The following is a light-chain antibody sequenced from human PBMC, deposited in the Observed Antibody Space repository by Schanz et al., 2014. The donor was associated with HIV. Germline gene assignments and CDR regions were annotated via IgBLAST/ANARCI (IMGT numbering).Light chain of an antibody. Sequence: EIVMTQSPGTLSVSPGERATLSCRASQTVSNNLAWYQQKPGQAPRLLIYGASTRATGIPARISGSGSGTEFTLTISRLQSEDFALYYCQQYKIWPITFGQGTRLDIK. CDR3: QQYKIWPIT. J-gene: IGKJ5*01. CDR1: QTVSNN. V-gene: IGKV3-15*01. CDR2: GAS.